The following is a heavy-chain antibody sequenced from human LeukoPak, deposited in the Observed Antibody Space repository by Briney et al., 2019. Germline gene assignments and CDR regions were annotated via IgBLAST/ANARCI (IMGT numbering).Heavy chain of an antibody. CDR2: IDKKDKGYATAT. CDR1: GFTFSGSA. J-gene: IGHJ5*02. CDR3: TRDSGTYNWFDP. D-gene: IGHD1-26*01. V-gene: IGHV3-73*01. Sequence: PGGSLKLSGAASGFTFSGSAIHWVLQSSGKGLEWVGQIDKKDKGYATATACAASVKGRFTISRDDSINTAYLQMKSLKTEDTALYYCTRDSGTYNWFDPWGQGTLVTVSS.